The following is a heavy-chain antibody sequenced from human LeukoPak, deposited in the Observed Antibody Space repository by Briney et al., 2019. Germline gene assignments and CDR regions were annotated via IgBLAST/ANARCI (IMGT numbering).Heavy chain of an antibody. CDR3: ARDSSSSWYEGDAFDI. CDR2: IWYDGSNK. CDR1: GFTFSSYG. D-gene: IGHD6-13*01. Sequence: PGGSLRLSCAASGFTFSSYGMHWVRQAPGKGLEWVVVIWYDGSNKYYADSVKGRFTISRDNSKNTLYLQMNSLRAEDTAVYYCARDSSSSWYEGDAFDIWGQGTMVTVSS. V-gene: IGHV3-33*01. J-gene: IGHJ3*02.